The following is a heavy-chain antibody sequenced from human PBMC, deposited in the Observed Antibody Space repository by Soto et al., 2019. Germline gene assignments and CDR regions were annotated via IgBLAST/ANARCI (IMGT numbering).Heavy chain of an antibody. CDR1: GYAFSSYA. CDR3: ARDTGDGTFDF. J-gene: IGHJ4*02. Sequence: ASVKVSCKASGYAFSSYAMHWVRQAPGQRLEWMGWINAGYGNTKSSQKFQDRVTISRDTSASTAYMELTSLRSEDTAVYYCARDTGDGTFDFWGQGTLVTVSS. CDR2: INAGYGNT. D-gene: IGHD7-27*01. V-gene: IGHV1-3*01.